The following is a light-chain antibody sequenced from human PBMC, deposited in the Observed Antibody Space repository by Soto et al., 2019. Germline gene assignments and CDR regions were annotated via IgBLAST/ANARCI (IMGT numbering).Light chain of an antibody. J-gene: IGKJ2*01. CDR2: AAS. CDR3: QEYNSAPYT. V-gene: IGKV1-27*01. CDR1: QGISND. Sequence: DIQMTQSPSSLSASVGDRVTITCRASQGISNDLAWYQQKPGKVPKLLIYAASTLQSGVPFRFSGSRSGTDFTLTISSLQPEDVATYYCQEYNSAPYTFGQGTNLEMK.